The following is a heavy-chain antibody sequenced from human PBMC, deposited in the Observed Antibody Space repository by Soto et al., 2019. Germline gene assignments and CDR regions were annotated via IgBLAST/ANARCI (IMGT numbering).Heavy chain of an antibody. D-gene: IGHD2-2*01. J-gene: IGHJ4*02. V-gene: IGHV1-69*13. Sequence: SVKVSCKASGGTFSSYAISWVRQAPGQGLEWMGGIIPIFGTANYAQKFQGRVTITADESTSTAYMELSSLRSEDTAVYFCAKGVDGPHCTRTSCLFYSDYWGQGALVTVSS. CDR1: GGTFSSYA. CDR3: AKGVDGPHCTRTSCLFYSDY. CDR2: IIPIFGTA.